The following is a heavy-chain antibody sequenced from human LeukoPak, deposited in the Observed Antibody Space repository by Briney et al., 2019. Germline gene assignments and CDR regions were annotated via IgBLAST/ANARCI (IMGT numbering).Heavy chain of an antibody. CDR1: GFTFSTYA. CDR2: VSDTT. CDR3: ARDWNVWYFDY. J-gene: IGHJ4*02. V-gene: IGHV3-23*01. D-gene: IGHD1-1*01. Sequence: GGSLRLSCAASGFTFSTYAMSWVRQAPEKGLEWVSTVSDTTYYADSVKGRFTISNDNSKNTLYLQMDSLRAEDTAVYYCARDWNVWYFDYWGQGTLVTVSS.